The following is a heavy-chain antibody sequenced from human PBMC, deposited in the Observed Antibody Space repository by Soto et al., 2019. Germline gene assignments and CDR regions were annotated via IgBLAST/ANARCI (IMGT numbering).Heavy chain of an antibody. Sequence: ASVKVSCKASGYTFTSYDINWVRQATGQGLEWMGWMNPNSGNTSYAQKFQGRVTMTRDTSTSTVYMELSSLRSEDTAVYHCARDDPSIVGDFDYWGQGTLVPVSS. V-gene: IGHV1-8*01. D-gene: IGHD1-26*01. J-gene: IGHJ4*02. CDR2: MNPNSGNT. CDR3: ARDDPSIVGDFDY. CDR1: GYTFTSYD.